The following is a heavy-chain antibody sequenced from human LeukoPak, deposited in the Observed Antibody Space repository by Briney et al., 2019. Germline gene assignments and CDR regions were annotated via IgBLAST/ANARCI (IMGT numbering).Heavy chain of an antibody. CDR3: ARNNGMDV. Sequence: GGSLRLSRAASGFALSSHWMTWVRPVPGRGPGLGANVNREGSETYYLDSVKCRFTISKDNAKNSLYLQMNRLRAEDTALYHCARNNGMDVWGQGTTVIVSS. V-gene: IGHV3-7*03. J-gene: IGHJ6*02. CDR2: VNREGSET. CDR1: GFALSSHW.